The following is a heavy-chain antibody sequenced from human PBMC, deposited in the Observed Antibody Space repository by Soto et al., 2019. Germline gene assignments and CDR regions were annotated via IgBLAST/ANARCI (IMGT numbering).Heavy chain of an antibody. CDR1: GFTFNSHN. V-gene: IGHV3-73*01. D-gene: IGHD2-2*01. CDR3: TRLTDYCSSTSCADY. CDR2: IRSKANSYAT. J-gene: IGHJ4*02. Sequence: PGGSLRLSCAASGFTFNSHNMNWVRQAPGKGLEWVGRIRSKANSYATAYAASVKGRFTISRDDSKNTAYLQMNSLKTEDTAVYYCTRLTDYCSSTSCADYWGQGTLVTVSS.